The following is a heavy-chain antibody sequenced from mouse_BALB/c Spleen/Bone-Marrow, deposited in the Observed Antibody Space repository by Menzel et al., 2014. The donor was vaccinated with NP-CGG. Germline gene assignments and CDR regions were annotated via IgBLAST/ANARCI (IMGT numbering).Heavy chain of an antibody. CDR3: ARDWGTYDGYSWYFDV. Sequence: DVQLVESGGGLVQPGGSLKLSCAASGFTFSSYGMSWVRQTPDKRLELVATINRNGGRTYYPDSVKGRFTISRDNAKNTLYLQMSSLKSEDTAMYYCARDWGTYDGYSWYFDVWGAGTTVTVSS. V-gene: IGHV5-6-3*01. CDR1: GFTFSSYG. CDR2: INRNGGRT. J-gene: IGHJ1*01. D-gene: IGHD2-3*01.